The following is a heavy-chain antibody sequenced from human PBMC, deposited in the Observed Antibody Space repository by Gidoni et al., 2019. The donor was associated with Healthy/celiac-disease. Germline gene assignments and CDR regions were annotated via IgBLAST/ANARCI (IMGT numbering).Heavy chain of an antibody. D-gene: IGHD3-22*01. CDR3: ARGLSMIVVVTDAFDI. V-gene: IGHV3-48*02. J-gene: IGHJ3*02. CDR1: GFTFSSYS. CDR2: ISSSSSTI. Sequence: EVQLVESGGGLVQPGGSLRLSCAASGFTFSSYSMNWVRQAPGKGLEWVSYISSSSSTIYDADSVKGRFTISRDNAKNSLYLQMNSLRDEDTAVYYCARGLSMIVVVTDAFDIWGQGTMVTVSS.